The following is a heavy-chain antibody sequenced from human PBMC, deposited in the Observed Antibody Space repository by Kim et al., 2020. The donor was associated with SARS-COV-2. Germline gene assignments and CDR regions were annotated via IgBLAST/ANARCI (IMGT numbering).Heavy chain of an antibody. CDR3: ASRGGWLQH. Sequence: GSTYYADSVKGRFTISRDNSKNTLYLQMNSLRAEDTAVYYCASRGGWLQHWGQGTLVTVSS. J-gene: IGHJ1*01. D-gene: IGHD5-12*01. CDR2: GST. V-gene: IGHV3-23*01.